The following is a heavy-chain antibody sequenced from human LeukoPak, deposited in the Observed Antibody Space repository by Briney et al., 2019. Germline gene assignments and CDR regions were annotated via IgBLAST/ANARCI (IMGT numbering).Heavy chain of an antibody. CDR3: ARPSAYGEDAFDV. Sequence: GESLKISCKGSGYSSTNYWNGWVRQMPGKGLEWMGIIYPIDSDTRYSPSFRGQVTFSADKSISTAYLQCSSLKASDTAMYYCARPSAYGEDAFDVWGQGTMVTVSS. D-gene: IGHD2-21*01. CDR2: IYPIDSDT. J-gene: IGHJ3*01. V-gene: IGHV5-51*01. CDR1: GYSSTNYW.